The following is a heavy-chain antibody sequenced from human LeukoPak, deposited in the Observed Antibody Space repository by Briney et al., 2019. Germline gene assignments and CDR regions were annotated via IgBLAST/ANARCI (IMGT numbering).Heavy chain of an antibody. Sequence: TSETLSLTCAVYGGSFSGYYWSWIRQPPGKGLEWIGEINHSGSTNYNPSLKSRVTISVDTSKNQFSLKLSSVTAADTAVYYCARDIAAAGPYYFDYWGQGTLVTVSS. D-gene: IGHD6-13*01. CDR1: GGSFSGYY. CDR3: ARDIAAAGPYYFDY. CDR2: INHSGST. V-gene: IGHV4-34*01. J-gene: IGHJ4*02.